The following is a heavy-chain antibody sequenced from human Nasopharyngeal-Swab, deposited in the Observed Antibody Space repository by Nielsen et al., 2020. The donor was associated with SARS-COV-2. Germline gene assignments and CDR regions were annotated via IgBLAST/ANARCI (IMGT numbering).Heavy chain of an antibody. CDR2: ISYDGSNK. CDR3: AKTAGAADYYYYYYMDV. Sequence: VRQAPGKGLEWVAVISYDGSNKYYADSVKGRFTISRDNSKNTLYLQMNSLRAEDTAVYYYAKTAGAADYYYYYYMDVWGKGTTVTVSS. J-gene: IGHJ6*03. D-gene: IGHD6-13*01. V-gene: IGHV3-30*18.